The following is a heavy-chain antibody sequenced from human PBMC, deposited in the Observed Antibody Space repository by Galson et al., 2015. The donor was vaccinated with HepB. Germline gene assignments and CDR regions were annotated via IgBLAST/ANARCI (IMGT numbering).Heavy chain of an antibody. CDR3: AKGYGLFDS. V-gene: IGHV3-23*01. CDR1: GFAFDTHA. D-gene: IGHD5-18*01. Sequence: SLRLSCAASGFAFDTHAMSWVRQAPRRGLEWISGISGNGDSTFYADSVKGRFTVSRDNSNNMSYLQMNSLRAEDAGLYFCAKGYGLFDSWGQGTLVAVSS. CDR2: ISGNGDST. J-gene: IGHJ5*01.